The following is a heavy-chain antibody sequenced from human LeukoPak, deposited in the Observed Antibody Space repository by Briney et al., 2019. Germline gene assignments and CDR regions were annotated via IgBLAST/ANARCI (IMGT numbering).Heavy chain of an antibody. Sequence: SGTLSLTCTVSGGSISSSSYYWGWIRQPPGKGLEWIGSIYYSGSTYYNPSLKSRVTICVDTSKNQFSLKLSSVTAADTAVYYCASKFTAARRGGDAFDIWGQGTMVTVSS. CDR2: IYYSGST. CDR3: ASKFTAARRGGDAFDI. D-gene: IGHD6-6*01. J-gene: IGHJ3*02. V-gene: IGHV4-39*01. CDR1: GGSISSSSYY.